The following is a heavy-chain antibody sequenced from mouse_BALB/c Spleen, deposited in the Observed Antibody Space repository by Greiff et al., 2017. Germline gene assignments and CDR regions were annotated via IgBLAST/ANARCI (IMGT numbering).Heavy chain of an antibody. CDR2: IYPGNSDT. V-gene: IGHV1-5*01. D-gene: IGHD1-1*01. CDR1: GYTFTSYW. CDR3: TREEFITTVVATGRYAMDY. J-gene: IGHJ4*01. Sequence: EVMLVESGTVLARPGASVKMSCKASGYTFTSYWMHWVKQRPGQGLEWIGAIYPGNSDTSYNQKFKGKAKLTAVTSTSTAYMELSSLTNEDSAVYYCTREEFITTVVATGRYAMDYWGQGTSVTVSS.